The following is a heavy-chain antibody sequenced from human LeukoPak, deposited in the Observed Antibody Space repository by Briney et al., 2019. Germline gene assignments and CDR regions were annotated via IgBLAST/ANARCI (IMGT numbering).Heavy chain of an antibody. CDR3: AKDIWAVAGSDAFDI. CDR1: GFTFTDYG. CDR2: INWNGGST. D-gene: IGHD6-19*01. Sequence: GGSLRLSCAASGFTFTDYGMSWVRQAPGKGLEWVAGINWNGGSTGYADSMKGRFTISRDNAKNSLYLQMNSLRAEDTALYYCAKDIWAVAGSDAFDIWGQGTMVTVSS. V-gene: IGHV3-20*04. J-gene: IGHJ3*02.